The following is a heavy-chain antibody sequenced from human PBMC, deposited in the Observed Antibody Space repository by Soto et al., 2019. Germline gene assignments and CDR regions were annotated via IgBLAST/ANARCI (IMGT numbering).Heavy chain of an antibody. D-gene: IGHD3-16*01. V-gene: IGHV4-30-4*01. Sequence: QVHLQESGPGLVKPSQTLSLTFTVSGGSISSGDYYWSGISQPPGKGLEWIGYIDYRGSTYYNPSLKSRVTISVDTCNNHCSLKLSSVTAADPAVYYCAGAGVWAGFDPWGQGTLVTVSS. CDR1: GGSISSGDYY. CDR2: IDYRGST. J-gene: IGHJ5*02. CDR3: AGAGVWAGFDP.